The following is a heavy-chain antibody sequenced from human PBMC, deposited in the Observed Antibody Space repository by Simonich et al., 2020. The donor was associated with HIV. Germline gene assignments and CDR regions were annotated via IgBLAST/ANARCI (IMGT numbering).Heavy chain of an antibody. CDR1: GFTFRSYG. CDR3: ARDRYAYCGGDCYSGAFDI. Sequence: EVQLVESGGGLVQPGGSLRLSCAASGFTFRSYGMNGVRQAPGKGLYWVSDICGSSSTIYYADSVKGRFTIARANAKNSLYLQINSLRAEDTAVYYCARDRYAYCGGDCYSGAFDIWGQGTMVTVSS. D-gene: IGHD2-21*02. J-gene: IGHJ3*02. CDR2: ICGSSSTI. V-gene: IGHV3-48*01.